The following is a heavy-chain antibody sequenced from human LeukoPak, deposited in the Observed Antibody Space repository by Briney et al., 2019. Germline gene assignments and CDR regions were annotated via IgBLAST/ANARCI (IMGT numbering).Heavy chain of an antibody. CDR2: IYPGDSNT. Sequence: GESLKTPCEGPGYRFSNYWIGWVRQMPGKGLEWMGIIYPGDSNTKYNPSFQGQVNISADKAVSTAYLQWSSLEASDTAMYYCARRGGLDYWGQGTLVTVSS. CDR1: GYRFSNYW. CDR3: ARRGGLDY. V-gene: IGHV5-51*01. D-gene: IGHD3-10*01. J-gene: IGHJ4*02.